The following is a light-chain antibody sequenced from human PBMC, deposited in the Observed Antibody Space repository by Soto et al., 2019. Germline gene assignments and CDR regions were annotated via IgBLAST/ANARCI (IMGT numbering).Light chain of an antibody. J-gene: IGKJ5*01. CDR2: DAS. CDR1: QSISRW. Sequence: DIQMTQSPSTLSASVGDRVTISCRASQSISRWLAWYQQKPGKAPNLLIYDASTLQSGVPSRFSGSASGTDFTLTIRSLQPEDFATYYCQESYGLPSITCGQGTRREIK. CDR3: QESYGLPSIT. V-gene: IGKV1-39*01.